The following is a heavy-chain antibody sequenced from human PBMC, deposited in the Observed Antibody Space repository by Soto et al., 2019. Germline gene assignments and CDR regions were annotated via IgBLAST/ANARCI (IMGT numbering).Heavy chain of an antibody. V-gene: IGHV1-18*01. J-gene: IGHJ4*02. Sequence: QVQLVQSGAEVKKPGASVKVSCKASGYTFTSYGISWVRQAPGQGLEWMGWISAYNGNTNYAQKLQGRVTMTTATATSTAYTQLRSLRSDDTAVYYCARESSSSCHDYWGQGTLVTVSS. CDR1: GYTFTSYG. CDR3: ARESSSSCHDY. D-gene: IGHD6-13*01. CDR2: ISAYNGNT.